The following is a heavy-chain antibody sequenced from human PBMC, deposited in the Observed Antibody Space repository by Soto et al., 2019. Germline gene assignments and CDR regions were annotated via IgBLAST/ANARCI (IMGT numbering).Heavy chain of an antibody. D-gene: IGHD6-13*01. CDR2: INAGNGNT. Sequence: ASVKVSCKASGYTFTSYAMHWVRQAPGQRLEWMGWINAGNGNTKYSQKFQGRVTITRDTSASTAYMELSSLRSEDTAVYYCARDGPYAKPGIAAAGTGYWGQVNLVTVSS. J-gene: IGHJ4*02. CDR1: GYTFTSYA. CDR3: ARDGPYAKPGIAAAGTGY. V-gene: IGHV1-3*01.